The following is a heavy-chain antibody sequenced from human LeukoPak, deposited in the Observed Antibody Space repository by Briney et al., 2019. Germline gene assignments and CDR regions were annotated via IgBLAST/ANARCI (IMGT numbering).Heavy chain of an antibody. CDR3: AKENDFVY. CDR2: ISYDGTNK. CDR1: GFTFSNYD. V-gene: IGHV3-30*18. Sequence: GGSLRLSCAASGFTFSNYDMHCVRQAPGKGLEWVAVISYDGTNKYYADSVKGRFTISRDNSKSTLYLQMNSLRAEDTAVYYCAKENDFVYWGQGTPVTVSS. D-gene: IGHD3-3*01. J-gene: IGHJ4*02.